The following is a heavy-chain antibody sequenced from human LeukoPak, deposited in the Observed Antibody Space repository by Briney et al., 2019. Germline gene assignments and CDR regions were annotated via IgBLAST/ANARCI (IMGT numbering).Heavy chain of an antibody. V-gene: IGHV4-39*01. CDR1: GGSISSSSYY. Sequence: PSETLSLTCTVSGGSISSSSYYWGWIRQAPGKGLEWIGSIYYSGSTYYNPSLKSRVTISVDTSKNQFSLKLSSVTAADTAVYYCARQKASGSYYKVLNWFDPWGQGTLVTVSS. CDR3: ARQKASGSYYKVLNWFDP. CDR2: IYYSGST. D-gene: IGHD3-10*01. J-gene: IGHJ5*02.